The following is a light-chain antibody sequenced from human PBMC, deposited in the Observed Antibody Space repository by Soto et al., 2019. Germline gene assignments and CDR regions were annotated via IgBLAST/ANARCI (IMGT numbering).Light chain of an antibody. Sequence: QSVLTQPPSASGTPGQRVTISCSGTSSNIGSNTVNWYQQLPATAPKLLIYSNNQLPSGVPDRFSGFKSGTSASLAISGLRSEDEADYYCAAWDDSLNGHGVFGGGTKLTVL. J-gene: IGLJ2*01. CDR2: SNN. V-gene: IGLV1-44*01. CDR3: AAWDDSLNGHGV. CDR1: SSNIGSNT.